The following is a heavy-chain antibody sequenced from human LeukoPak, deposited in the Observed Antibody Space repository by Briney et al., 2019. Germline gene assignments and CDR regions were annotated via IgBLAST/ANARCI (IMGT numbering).Heavy chain of an antibody. J-gene: IGHJ4*02. CDR3: AKDKGSAWYGGFEY. CDR1: GFTSSNFG. D-gene: IGHD6-19*01. CDR2: ISYDGSSK. V-gene: IGHV3-30*18. Sequence: GGSLRLSCAASGFTSSNFGLHWVGQAPGKGLEWVAVISYDGSSKYYADSVKGRFTISRDNSKNTLYLQMNSLRAEDTAVYYCAKDKGSAWYGGFEYWGQGTLVTVSS.